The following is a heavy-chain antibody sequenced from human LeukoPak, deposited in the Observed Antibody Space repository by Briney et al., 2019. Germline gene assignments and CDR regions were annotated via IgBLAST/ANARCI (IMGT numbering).Heavy chain of an antibody. Sequence: GGSLRLSCVASGFRISSYEMNWVRQAPGKGLEWISYISISGTTIYYADSVKGRFTISRDNAKNSVYLQVNSLSVEDTAVYYCAREIWGQGTMVTVSS. CDR1: GFRISSYE. CDR3: AREI. CDR2: ISISGTTI. J-gene: IGHJ3*02. V-gene: IGHV3-48*03.